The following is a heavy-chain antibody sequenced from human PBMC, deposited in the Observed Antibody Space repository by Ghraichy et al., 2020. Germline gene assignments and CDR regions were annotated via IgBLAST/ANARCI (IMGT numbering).Heavy chain of an antibody. CDR2: IWYDGSNK. J-gene: IGHJ3*02. Sequence: GGSLRLSCAASGFTFSSYGMHWVRQAPGKGLEWVAVIWYDGSNKYYADSVKGRFTISRDNSKNTLYLQMNSLRAEDKAVYYCARDQTQDYGDLLYPDAFDIWRHVTMVTVSS. CDR1: GFTFSSYG. D-gene: IGHD4-17*01. V-gene: IGHV3-33*08. CDR3: ARDQTQDYGDLLYPDAFDI.